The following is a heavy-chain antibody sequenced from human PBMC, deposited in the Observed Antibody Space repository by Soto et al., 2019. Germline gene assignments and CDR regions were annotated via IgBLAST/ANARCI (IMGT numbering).Heavy chain of an antibody. D-gene: IGHD6-19*01. CDR3: ATKIAVAGNVMVWSAAFDI. Sequence: ASVKVSCKASGYTFTSYDINWVRQATGQGLEWMGWMNPNSGNTGYAQKFQGRVTMTRNTSISTAYMELSSLRSEDTAVYYCATKIAVAGNVMVWSAAFDIWGQGTMVTVSS. CDR1: GYTFTSYD. CDR2: MNPNSGNT. J-gene: IGHJ3*02. V-gene: IGHV1-8*01.